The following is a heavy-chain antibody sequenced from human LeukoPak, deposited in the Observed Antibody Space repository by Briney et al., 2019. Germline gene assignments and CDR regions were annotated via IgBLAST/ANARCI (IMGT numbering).Heavy chain of an antibody. V-gene: IGHV5-51*01. D-gene: IGHD3-3*01. CDR1: GHSFSKYW. J-gene: IGHJ4*02. CDR2: IYPGDSDT. Sequence: GESLKISCKGSGHSFSKYWIGWVRQMPGKGLEWMGSIYPGDSDTRYSPSFQGQVTISVDKSISTAYLQWSSLKASDTAMYYCARRAFTIGGYYPYYFDYWGQGTLVTVSS. CDR3: ARRAFTIGGYYPYYFDY.